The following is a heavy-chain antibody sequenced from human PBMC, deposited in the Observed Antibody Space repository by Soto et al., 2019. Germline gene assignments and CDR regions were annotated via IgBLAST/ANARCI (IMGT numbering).Heavy chain of an antibody. J-gene: IGHJ6*02. V-gene: IGHV4-59*01. D-gene: IGHD2-21*02. CDR2: IYYSGST. CDR1: GGSISSYY. Sequence: QVQLQESGPGQVKPSETLSLTCTVSGGSISSYYWSWIRQPPGKGLEWIGYIYYSGSTNYNPSLKSRVTISVDTSKNQFSLKLSSATAADTAVYYCAREGVTRTYYYYGMDVWGQGTTVTVSS. CDR3: AREGVTRTYYYYGMDV.